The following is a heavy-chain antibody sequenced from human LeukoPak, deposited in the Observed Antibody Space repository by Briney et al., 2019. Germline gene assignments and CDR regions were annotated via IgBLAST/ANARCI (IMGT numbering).Heavy chain of an antibody. V-gene: IGHV3-72*01. Sequence: GGSLRLSCAASGXSFSDHYMDWVRQAPGKGLDWVGRIRNKAQSYTTEYAASVKGRFTISRDDSKNSLYLQLNSLKAEDTAVYYCAGVDNGGLNTNWGQGTLVTVSS. D-gene: IGHD2-8*01. CDR2: IRNKAQSYTT. J-gene: IGHJ4*02. CDR1: GXSFSDHY. CDR3: AGVDNGGLNTN.